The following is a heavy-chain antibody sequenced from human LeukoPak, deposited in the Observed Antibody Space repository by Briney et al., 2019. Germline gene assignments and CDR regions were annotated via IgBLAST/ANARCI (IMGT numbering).Heavy chain of an antibody. CDR2: MNPNSGNT. D-gene: IGHD1-26*01. V-gene: IGHV1-8*03. Sequence: ASVKVSCKASGYTFTSYGISWVRQAPGQGLEWMGWMNPNSGNTGYAQKFQGRVTITRNTSISTAYMELSSLRSEDTAVYYCARVGATADKSGYWFDPWGQGTLVTVSS. CDR1: GYTFTSYG. CDR3: ARVGATADKSGYWFDP. J-gene: IGHJ5*02.